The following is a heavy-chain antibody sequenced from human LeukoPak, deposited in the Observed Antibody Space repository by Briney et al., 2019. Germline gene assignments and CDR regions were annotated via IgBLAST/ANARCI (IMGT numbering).Heavy chain of an antibody. V-gene: IGHV4-39*07. CDR3: ARFLYGDYAGDC. CDR1: GGSFSSSSYY. J-gene: IGHJ4*02. CDR2: IYYSGST. Sequence: SETLSLSCTVSGGSFSSSSYYWGWIRQPPGKGLEWIGSIYYSGSTYYNPSHKSLVTISVDTSKNQFSLKLSTVSAANTAVYYCARFLYGDYAGDCWGQGSSVTVSS. D-gene: IGHD4-17*01.